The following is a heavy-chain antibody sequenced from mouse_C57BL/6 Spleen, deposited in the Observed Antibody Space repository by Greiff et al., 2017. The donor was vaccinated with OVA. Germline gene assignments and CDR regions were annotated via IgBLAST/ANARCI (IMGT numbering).Heavy chain of an antibody. V-gene: IGHV1-26*01. D-gene: IGHD1-1*01. CDR3: ARRVTTVAPMDY. Sequence: VQLQQSGPELVKPGASVKISCTASGYTFTDYYMNWVKQSHGKSLEWIGDINPNNGGTSYNQKFKGKATLTVDKSSSTAYMELRSLTSEDSAVYYCARRVTTVAPMDYWGQGTSVTVSS. CDR1: GYTFTDYY. CDR2: INPNNGGT. J-gene: IGHJ4*01.